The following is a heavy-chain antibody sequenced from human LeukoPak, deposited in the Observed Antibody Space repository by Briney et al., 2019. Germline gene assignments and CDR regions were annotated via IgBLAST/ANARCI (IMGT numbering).Heavy chain of an antibody. Sequence: ASVKVSCKASGYTFTGYYMHWVRQAPGQGLEWMGIINPSGGSTSYAQKSQGRVTMTRDTSTSTVYMELSSLRSEDTAVYYCARGLGSGSYYKHAFDIWGQGTMVTVSS. J-gene: IGHJ3*02. CDR1: GYTFTGYY. V-gene: IGHV1-46*01. CDR2: INPSGGST. D-gene: IGHD3-10*01. CDR3: ARGLGSGSYYKHAFDI.